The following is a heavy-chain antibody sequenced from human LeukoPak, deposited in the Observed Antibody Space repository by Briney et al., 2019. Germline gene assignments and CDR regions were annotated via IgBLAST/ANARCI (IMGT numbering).Heavy chain of an antibody. D-gene: IGHD4-11*01. Sequence: ASVTVSCTASGYTFTSYYMHWVRQAPGQGLEWMGIINPSGGSTNYAQKLQGRVTMTRDTSTCTVSMELSSLRSDDTAVYYCARETYSNYAYGMDVWGQGTTVTVSS. CDR3: ARETYSNYAYGMDV. CDR2: INPSGGST. J-gene: IGHJ6*02. V-gene: IGHV1-46*01. CDR1: GYTFTSYY.